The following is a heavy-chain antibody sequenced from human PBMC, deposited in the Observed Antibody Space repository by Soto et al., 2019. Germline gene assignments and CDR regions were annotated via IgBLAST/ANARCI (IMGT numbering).Heavy chain of an antibody. V-gene: IGHV3-33*01. Sequence: QVQLVESGGGVVQPGRSLRLSCAASGFPFSSYGMHWVRQAPGKGLEWVAVIWYDGSNKYYADSVKGRFTISRDNSKNTLYLQMNSLRAEDTAVYYCARDQGITIFGVVIRRYQKDNWFDPWGQGNLVTVSS. J-gene: IGHJ5*02. D-gene: IGHD3-3*01. CDR1: GFPFSSYG. CDR2: IWYDGSNK. CDR3: ARDQGITIFGVVIRRYQKDNWFDP.